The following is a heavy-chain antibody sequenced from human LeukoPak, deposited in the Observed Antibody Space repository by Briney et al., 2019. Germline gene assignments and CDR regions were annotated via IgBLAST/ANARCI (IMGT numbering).Heavy chain of an antibody. V-gene: IGHV4-59*01. J-gene: IGHJ4*02. CDR1: GGSISSYY. Sequence: SETLSLTCTGSGGSISSYYWNWITQPPGKALEWIGSIYYSGSANYNPSLKTRVTISVDTSKNQFSLKLTSVTAADTAVYYCARGISSYGYIFAYWGQGTLVTVSS. CDR3: ARGISSYGYIFAY. CDR2: IYYSGSA. D-gene: IGHD5-18*01.